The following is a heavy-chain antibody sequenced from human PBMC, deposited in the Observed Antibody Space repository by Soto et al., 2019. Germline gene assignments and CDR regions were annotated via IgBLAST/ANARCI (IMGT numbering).Heavy chain of an antibody. D-gene: IGHD5-12*01. J-gene: IGHJ4*02. V-gene: IGHV3-13*05. CDR3: ARGSHLGGYGYFDY. CDR2: IGTAGDP. Sequence: GVSLRLSWAASGFTFSNYDMHWVRQATGKGLEWVSSIGTAGDPYYPGSVKGRFTISRENAKNSLYLQLSSLRAGDTAVYYCARGSHLGGYGYFDYWGQGTLVTVSS. CDR1: GFTFSNYD.